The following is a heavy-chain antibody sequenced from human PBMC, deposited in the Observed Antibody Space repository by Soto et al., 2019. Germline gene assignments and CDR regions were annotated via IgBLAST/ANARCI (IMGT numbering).Heavy chain of an antibody. V-gene: IGHV3-66*01. D-gene: IGHD3-9*01. Sequence: GGSLRLSCAASGFTVSSNYMSWVRQAPGKGLEWVSVIYSGGSTYYADSVKGRFTISRDNSKNTLYLQMNSLRVEDTAVYYCARMRNILTGYPGHFDYWGQGTLVTVSS. CDR1: GFTVSSNY. CDR3: ARMRNILTGYPGHFDY. CDR2: IYSGGST. J-gene: IGHJ4*02.